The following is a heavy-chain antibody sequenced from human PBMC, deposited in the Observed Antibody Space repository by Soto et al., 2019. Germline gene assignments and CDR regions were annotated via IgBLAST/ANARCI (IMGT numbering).Heavy chain of an antibody. CDR1: GGTFSSYA. CDR3: ARSQGGSSSLDLYYDCYYGMEV. Sequence: QVQLVQSGAEVKKPGSSVKVSCKAPGGTFSSYAISWVRQAPGQGLEWMGGIIPIFGTAKYAQKFQGRVTMTADESTSTGYMGLSSLRSEDTAVYYCARSQGGSSSLDLYYDCYYGMEVWGQGTLVTVSS. CDR2: IIPIFGTA. J-gene: IGHJ6*02. V-gene: IGHV1-69*01. D-gene: IGHD2-15*01.